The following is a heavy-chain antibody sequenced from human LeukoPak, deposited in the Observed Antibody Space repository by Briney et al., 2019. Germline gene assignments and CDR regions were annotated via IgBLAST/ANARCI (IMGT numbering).Heavy chain of an antibody. CDR1: GFTFSSYG. Sequence: GGSLRLSCAASGFTFSSYGMHWVRQTPGKGLECVAFIRYDGGNQYYTDSVKGRFTISRDNSKNTIYLQMNSLRAEDTAVYYCAKDLRSRIAAAGAPDYWGQGTLVTVSS. J-gene: IGHJ4*02. V-gene: IGHV3-30*02. D-gene: IGHD6-13*01. CDR2: IRYDGGNQ. CDR3: AKDLRSRIAAAGAPDY.